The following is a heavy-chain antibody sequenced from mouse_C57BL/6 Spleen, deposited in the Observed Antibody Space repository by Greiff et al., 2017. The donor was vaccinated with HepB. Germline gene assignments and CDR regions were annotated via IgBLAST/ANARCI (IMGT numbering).Heavy chain of an antibody. V-gene: IGHV1-76*01. CDR1: GYTFTDYY. D-gene: IGHD2-3*01. CDR3: GRRGDGSYWFAY. Sequence: QVQLQQSGAELVRPGASVKLSCKASGYTFTDYYINWVKQRPGQGLEWIARIYPGSGNTYYNEKFKGKATLTAEKSSSTAYMQLSSLTSEDSAVYCCGRRGDGSYWFAYWGQGTLVTVSA. J-gene: IGHJ3*01. CDR2: IYPGSGNT.